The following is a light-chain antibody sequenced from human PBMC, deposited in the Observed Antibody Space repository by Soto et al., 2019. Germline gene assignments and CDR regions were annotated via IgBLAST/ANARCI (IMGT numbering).Light chain of an antibody. Sequence: EIVLTQSPGTLSLSPGERATLSCRASQSVSSRYLAWHQQKPGQAPRLLIYDASSRATGIPDRFSGSGSGKDFTLTISRLEPEDFAVYYCQQYGSSPLFTFGPGTKVDIK. V-gene: IGKV3-20*01. CDR1: QSVSSRY. CDR3: QQYGSSPLFT. J-gene: IGKJ3*01. CDR2: DAS.